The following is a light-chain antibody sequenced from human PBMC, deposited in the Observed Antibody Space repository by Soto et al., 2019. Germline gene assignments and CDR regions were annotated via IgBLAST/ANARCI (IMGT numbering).Light chain of an antibody. CDR3: QHYNNWPPWT. CDR1: QSVSSN. J-gene: IGKJ1*01. CDR2: GAF. Sequence: EIVITKSPATLPVAPGERATLSCRASQSVSSNLAWYQQKPGQAPRLLIYGAFIRATGIPARFSGSGSGTEFTLTISRLQSEDFAIYYCQHYNNWPPWTFGQGAKVEIK. V-gene: IGKV3-15*01.